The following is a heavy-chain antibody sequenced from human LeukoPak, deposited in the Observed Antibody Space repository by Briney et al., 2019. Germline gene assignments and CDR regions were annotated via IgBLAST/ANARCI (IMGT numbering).Heavy chain of an antibody. CDR2: INHSGST. V-gene: IGHV4-34*01. D-gene: IGHD3-3*01. Sequence: SETLSLTCAVYGGSFSGYYWSWIRQPPGEGLEWIGEINHSGSTNYNPSLKSRVTISVDTSKNQFSLKLSSVTAADTAVYYCARGVAIGVVYIDYWGQGTLVTVSS. CDR3: ARGVAIGVVYIDY. J-gene: IGHJ4*02. CDR1: GGSFSGYY.